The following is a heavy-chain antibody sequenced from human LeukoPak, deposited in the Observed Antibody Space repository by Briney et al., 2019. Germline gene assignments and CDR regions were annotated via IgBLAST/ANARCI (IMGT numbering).Heavy chain of an antibody. J-gene: IGHJ5*02. V-gene: IGHV3-21*01. CDR1: GFTFSTYT. CDR2: ISSSSSYI. Sequence: PGGSLRLSCAASGFTFSTYTMNWVRQAPGKGLEWVSSISSSSSYIYYADSVKGRFTISRDNAKNSLYLQMNSLRAEDTAVYYCARGPGCGGDCYSAWFDPWGQGTLVTVSS. CDR3: ARGPGCGGDCYSAWFDP. D-gene: IGHD2-21*02.